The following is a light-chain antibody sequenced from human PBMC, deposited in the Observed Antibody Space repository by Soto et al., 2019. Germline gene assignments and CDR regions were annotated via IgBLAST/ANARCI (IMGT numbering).Light chain of an antibody. J-gene: IGKJ1*01. CDR1: QSVSNW. CDR2: DVS. V-gene: IGKV1-5*01. Sequence: DIQMTQSPSTLSASVGERVTITCRASQSVSNWLAWYQQKPGKAPKLLIYDVSSLESGVPSRFSGSGSGTEFILPISSLQPDDFATYYCQQYDSYSWTFDQGTKVEMK. CDR3: QQYDSYSWT.